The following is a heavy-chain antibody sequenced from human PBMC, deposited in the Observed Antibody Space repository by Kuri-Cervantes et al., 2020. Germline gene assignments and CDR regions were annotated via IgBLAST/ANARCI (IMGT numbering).Heavy chain of an antibody. D-gene: IGHD3-10*01. CDR1: GGSISSYY. V-gene: IGHV4-59*01. CDR3: ARGVKERAFDI. CDR2: IYYSGSP. Sequence: GSLRLSCTVSGGSISSYYWSWIRQPPGKGLEWIGYIYYSGSPNYNPSLKSRVTISVDTSKNQFSLKLSSVTAADTAGYYCARGVKERAFDIWGQGTMVTVSS. J-gene: IGHJ3*02.